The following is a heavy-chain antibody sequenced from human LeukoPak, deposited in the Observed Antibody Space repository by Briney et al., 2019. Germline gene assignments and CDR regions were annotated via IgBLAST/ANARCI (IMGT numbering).Heavy chain of an antibody. CDR1: GFTVSSNY. CDR3: TRRPY. V-gene: IGHV3-11*04. CDR2: INSNGDFK. J-gene: IGHJ4*01. Sequence: GGSLRLSCAASGFTVSSNYMSWVRQAPGKGLEWVSYINSNGDFKYYADSVKGRFTISRDNAKNSLYLQMNSLRAEDTAVYYCTRRPYWGRGTLVTVST.